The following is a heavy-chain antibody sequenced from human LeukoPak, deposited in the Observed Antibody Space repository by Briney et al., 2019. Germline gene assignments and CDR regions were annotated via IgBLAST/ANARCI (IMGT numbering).Heavy chain of an antibody. CDR2: IKSRANGGTT. Sequence: GGSLRLSCAASGFAFSDAWMTWVRQAPGEGLEWVGRIKSRANGGTTDYAAPVKGRFTISRDDSKNTLYLQMNSLKTEDTAVYYCTTYSVGATIHSTFDFWGQGALVTVSS. D-gene: IGHD1-26*01. J-gene: IGHJ4*02. CDR3: TTYSVGATIHSTFDF. CDR1: GFAFSDAW. V-gene: IGHV3-15*01.